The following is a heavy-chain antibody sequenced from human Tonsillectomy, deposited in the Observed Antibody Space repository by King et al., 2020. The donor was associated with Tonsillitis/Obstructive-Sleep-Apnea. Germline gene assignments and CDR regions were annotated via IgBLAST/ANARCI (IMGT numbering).Heavy chain of an antibody. CDR2: IYYSGST. CDR3: SRDPSHYDFWSGYYTNYYYMDV. CDR1: GGSVSSGSYY. J-gene: IGHJ6*03. V-gene: IGHV4-61*01. Sequence: QLQESGPGLVKPSETLSLTCTVSGGSVSSGSYYWIWIRQPPGKGLEWIGYIYYSGSTHYNPSLKSRVTISVDTSKNQFSLKLSFVTAADTAVYYCSRDPSHYDFWSGYYTNYYYMDVWGKGTTVTVSS. D-gene: IGHD3-3*01.